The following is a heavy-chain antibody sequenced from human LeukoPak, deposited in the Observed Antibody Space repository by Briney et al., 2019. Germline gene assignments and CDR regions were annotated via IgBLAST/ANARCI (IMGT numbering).Heavy chain of an antibody. J-gene: IGHJ5*02. Sequence: SETLSLTCAVSGGSISSSNWWGWVRPPPGKGLEWIGEIYHSGSTNYNPSLKSRVTISVDKSKNQFSLKLSSVTAADTAVYYCARVVVVVVAATSWFDPWGQGILVTVSS. CDR1: GGSISSSNW. CDR3: ARVVVVVVAATSWFDP. CDR2: IYHSGST. V-gene: IGHV4-4*02. D-gene: IGHD2-15*01.